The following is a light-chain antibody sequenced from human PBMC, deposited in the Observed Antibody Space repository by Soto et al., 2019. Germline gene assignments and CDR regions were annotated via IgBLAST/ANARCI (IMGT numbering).Light chain of an antibody. V-gene: IGLV2-11*01. CDR1: SSDVGGYNY. Sequence: QSALTQPRSVSGSPGQSVTISCTGTSSDVGGYNYVSWYQQHPGKAPKLMIYDVSKRPSGVPDRFSGSKSGNTASLTISGIQAEDEADYYCCSYAGSYTVVFGTGTKVTVL. CDR2: DVS. J-gene: IGLJ1*01. CDR3: CSYAGSYTVV.